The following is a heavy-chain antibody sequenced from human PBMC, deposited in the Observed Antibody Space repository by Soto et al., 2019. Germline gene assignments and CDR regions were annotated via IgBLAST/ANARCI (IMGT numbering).Heavy chain of an antibody. D-gene: IGHD3-10*01. CDR1: GFTLGTTW. J-gene: IGHJ4*02. V-gene: IGHV3-7*01. CDR2: IKEDGSEK. Sequence: GGSLRPSXAASGFTLGTTWMSWVRQAPRKGREWVANIKEDGSEKYYVDSVKGRFTISRDHAKNSLYLQRNSLECDDTPVYYCARSDYYGDPGSYWGQGTLVTVSS. CDR3: ARSDYYGDPGSY.